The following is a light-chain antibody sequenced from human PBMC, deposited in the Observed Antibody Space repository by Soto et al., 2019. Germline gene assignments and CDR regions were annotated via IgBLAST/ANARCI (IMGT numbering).Light chain of an antibody. CDR3: QQYGTSLP. J-gene: IGKJ4*01. CDR2: GAS. V-gene: IGKV3-20*01. CDR1: QSVSGNY. Sequence: EIVLTQSPGTLSLSPGERATLSCSASQSVSGNYLAWYQHKPGRAPRVLIYGASNRATGVPERFSGSGSGTDFTLTISRLEPEDFAVYYCQQYGTSLPFGGGTKVEIK.